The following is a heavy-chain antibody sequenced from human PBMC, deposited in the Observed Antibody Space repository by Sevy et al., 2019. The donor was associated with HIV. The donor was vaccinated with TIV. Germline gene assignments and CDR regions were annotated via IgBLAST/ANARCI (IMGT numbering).Heavy chain of an antibody. CDR1: GGSINSDH. CDR2: VYYTGGT. CDR3: ARRKDFDI. V-gene: IGHV4-59*08. Sequence: SETLSLTCTVSGGSINSDHWNWIRQPPGKGLEWIGYVYYTGGTNYNPSLKNRVTITVEGTKNQFSLKLTSVTAADTAVYYCARRKDFDIWGQGTMVTVSS. J-gene: IGHJ3*02.